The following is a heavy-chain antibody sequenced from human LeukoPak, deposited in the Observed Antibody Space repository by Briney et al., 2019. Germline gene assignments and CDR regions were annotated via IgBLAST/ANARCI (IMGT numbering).Heavy chain of an antibody. CDR1: GGTFSSYA. Sequence: SVKVSCKASGGTFSSYAISWVRQAPGQGLEWMGRIIPIFGIANYAQKFQGRVTITADKSTSTAYMELSSLRSEDTAVYYCARYYYNSSVFYYDPQGDYFDNGGQETLVTSSS. CDR2: IIPIFGIA. V-gene: IGHV1-69*04. CDR3: ARYYYNSSVFYYDPQGDYFDN. J-gene: IGHJ4*02. D-gene: IGHD3-22*01.